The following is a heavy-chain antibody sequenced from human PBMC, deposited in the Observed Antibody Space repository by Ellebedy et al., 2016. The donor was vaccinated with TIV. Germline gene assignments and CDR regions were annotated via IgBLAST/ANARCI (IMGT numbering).Heavy chain of an antibody. Sequence: GGSLRLSCAASGFSFSDYWMNWPRQAPGKGLEFVANIKEDGSKKYYADSVKGRFTISKDNAKNLLYLQMNSLRVDDTAVYYCVLVPWTAAVDWGQGTLVTVSS. CDR3: VLVPWTAAVD. J-gene: IGHJ4*02. D-gene: IGHD6-13*01. CDR2: IKEDGSKK. CDR1: GFSFSDYW. V-gene: IGHV3-7*01.